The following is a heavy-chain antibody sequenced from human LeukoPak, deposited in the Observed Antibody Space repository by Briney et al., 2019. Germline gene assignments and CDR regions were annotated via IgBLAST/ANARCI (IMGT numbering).Heavy chain of an antibody. CDR2: IYHTGST. V-gene: IGHV4-59*02. D-gene: IGHD1-1*01. J-gene: IGHJ4*02. Sequence: TSETLSLTCTISGGSVSDYYWSWIRQSPGKGLEWIGYIYHTGSTSYSPSLKSRVTISIDTSKNQFSLKLSSVTAADTAVYYCAAVQQSVNFDYWGQGTLVTVSS. CDR3: AAVQQSVNFDY. CDR1: GGSVSDYY.